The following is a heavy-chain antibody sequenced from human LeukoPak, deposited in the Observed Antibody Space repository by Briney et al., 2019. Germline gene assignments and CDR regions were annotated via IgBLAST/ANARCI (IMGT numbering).Heavy chain of an antibody. J-gene: IGHJ5*02. CDR1: GGSISSSSYY. V-gene: IGHV4-39*01. D-gene: IGHD3-10*02. CDR3: ARHPLKPYVSDWFDP. Sequence: PSETLSLTCTVSGGSISSSSYYWGWIRQPPGKGLEWIGSIYYSGSTYYNPSLKSRVTISVDTSKNQFSLKLSSVTAADTAVYYCARHPLKPYVSDWFDPWGQGTLVTASS. CDR2: IYYSGST.